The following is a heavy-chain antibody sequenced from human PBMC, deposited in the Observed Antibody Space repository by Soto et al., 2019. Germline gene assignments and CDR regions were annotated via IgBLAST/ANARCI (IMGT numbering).Heavy chain of an antibody. D-gene: IGHD3-16*01. CDR3: VRSGHSFGGAV. CDR2: MFYSGRS. CDR1: GASMTDYY. J-gene: IGHJ4*02. V-gene: IGHV4-59*01. Sequence: QVQLLQSGPGLVKPSETLSLTCTVSGASMTDYYGSWVRQPPGKGLEWIGYMFYSGRSNYNASLESRVAISVDSSTNQISLKLRSVTAADTAMYYCVRSGHSFGGAVWSQGTLVTVSS.